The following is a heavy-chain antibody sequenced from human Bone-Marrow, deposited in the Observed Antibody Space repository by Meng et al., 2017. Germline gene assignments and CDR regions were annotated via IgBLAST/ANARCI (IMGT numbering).Heavy chain of an antibody. CDR2: IIPIFGTA. D-gene: IGHD5-12*01. CDR1: GGTFSSYA. V-gene: IGHV1-69*01. Sequence: KISCKASGGTFSSYAISWVRQAPGQGLEWMGGIIPIFGTANYAQKFQGRVTITADESTSTAYMELSSLRSEDTAVYYCARWHPSRSVDLSNWFDPWGQGTLVTVSS. J-gene: IGHJ5*02. CDR3: ARWHPSRSVDLSNWFDP.